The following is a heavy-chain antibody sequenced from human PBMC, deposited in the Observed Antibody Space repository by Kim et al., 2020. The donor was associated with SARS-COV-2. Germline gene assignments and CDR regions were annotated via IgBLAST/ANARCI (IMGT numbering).Heavy chain of an antibody. Sequence: KGRFTNSRDNAKNSLYLQMNSLRAEDTALYYCAKTNYYGSGSYLDYFDYWGQGTLVTVSS. J-gene: IGHJ4*02. D-gene: IGHD3-10*01. V-gene: IGHV3-9*01. CDR3: AKTNYYGSGSYLDYFDY.